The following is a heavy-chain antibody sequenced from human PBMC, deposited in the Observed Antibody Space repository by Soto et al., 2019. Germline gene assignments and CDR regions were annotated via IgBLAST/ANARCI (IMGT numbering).Heavy chain of an antibody. J-gene: IGHJ4*02. Sequence: SETLSLTCTVSGGSISSYYWSWIRQPPGKGLEWIGYIYYSGSTNYNPSLKSRVTISVDTSKNQFSLKLSSVTAADTAVYYCARGNGNFDYWGQGTLVTVSS. CDR2: IYYSGST. CDR3: ARGNGNFDY. CDR1: GGSISSYY. D-gene: IGHD1-1*01. V-gene: IGHV4-59*01.